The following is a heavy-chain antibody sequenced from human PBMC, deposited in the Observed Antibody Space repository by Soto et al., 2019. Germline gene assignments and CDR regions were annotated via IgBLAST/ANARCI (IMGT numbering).Heavy chain of an antibody. D-gene: IGHD3-16*01. Sequence: PGGSLRLSCATSGFSFNPAWMTWLRQAPGKGLEWVALIKTEVEGVATHYAAPVNGRFIVSRDDSRKMVHLQMNSLKTEDTAVYYFVAYTPFLGQGEYDFSGPGTQVTVST. CDR1: GFSFNPAW. J-gene: IGHJ4*02. V-gene: IGHV3-15*01. CDR2: IKTEVEGVAT. CDR3: VAYTPFLGQGEYDF.